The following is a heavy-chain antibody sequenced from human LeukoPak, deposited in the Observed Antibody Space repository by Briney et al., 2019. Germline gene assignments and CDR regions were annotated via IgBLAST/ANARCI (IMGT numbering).Heavy chain of an antibody. V-gene: IGHV5-51*01. J-gene: IGHJ3*02. CDR3: ARRRWADAFDI. CDR2: IYPGDSDT. Sequence: GAPLKISCKGSGYSFSNYWIAWVRQMPGKGLEWMGIIYPGDSDTTYSPSFQGQVTISADKSISTAYLQWSSLKASDTAMYYCARRRWADAFDIWGQGTMVTVSS. CDR1: GYSFSNYW. D-gene: IGHD4-23*01.